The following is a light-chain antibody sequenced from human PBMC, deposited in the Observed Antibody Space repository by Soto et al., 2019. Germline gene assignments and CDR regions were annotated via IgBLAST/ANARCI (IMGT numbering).Light chain of an antibody. CDR1: QNISSL. Sequence: DIQMTQSPSTLSASVGERVTVSCRANQNISSLLAWYQQKPGKAPKLLIYDASSLESGVPSRFRGSGSGTEFTLTISSLQPDDFATYYCQQYETSSWTFGRGTKVEIK. CDR2: DAS. V-gene: IGKV1-5*01. J-gene: IGKJ1*01. CDR3: QQYETSSWT.